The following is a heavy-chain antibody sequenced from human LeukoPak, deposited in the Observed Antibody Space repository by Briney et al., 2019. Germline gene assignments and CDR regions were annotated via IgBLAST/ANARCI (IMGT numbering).Heavy chain of an antibody. D-gene: IGHD3-10*01. CDR2: FDPEDGET. J-gene: IGHJ4*02. CDR1: GYTLTELS. CDR3: SLTYGSGSYEIGY. V-gene: IGHV1-24*01. Sequence: ASVKVSCKVSGYTLTELSMHWVRQAPGKGLEWMGGFDPEDGETIYAQKFQGRVTMTEDTPTDTAYMELSSLRSEDTAVYYCSLTYGSGSYEIGYWGQGTLVTVSS.